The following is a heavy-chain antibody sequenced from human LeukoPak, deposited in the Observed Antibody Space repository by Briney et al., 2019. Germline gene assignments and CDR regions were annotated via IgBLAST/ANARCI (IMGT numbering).Heavy chain of an antibody. CDR1: GGSISSYY. CDR3: ARGSIAAAGTIWDY. J-gene: IGHJ4*02. Sequence: PSETLSLTCTVSGGSISSYYWSWIRQPPGKGLEWIGYIYYSGSTNYNPSLKSRVTISVDTSKNQFSLKLSSVTAADTAVYYCARGSIAAAGTIWDYWGQGTLVTVSS. D-gene: IGHD6-13*01. V-gene: IGHV4-59*01. CDR2: IYYSGST.